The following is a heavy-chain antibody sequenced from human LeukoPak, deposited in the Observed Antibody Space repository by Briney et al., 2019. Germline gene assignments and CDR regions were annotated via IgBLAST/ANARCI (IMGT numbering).Heavy chain of an antibody. CDR3: ARNTMRWLQPTGNYYYMDV. D-gene: IGHD5-24*01. CDR2: IIPIFGTA. Sequence: SVKVSCKASGGTFSSYAISWVRQAPGQGLEWMGGIIPIFGTANYAQKFQGRVTITADKSTSTAYMELSSLRSEDTAVYYCARNTMRWLQPTGNYYYMDVWGKGTTVTVSS. J-gene: IGHJ6*03. V-gene: IGHV1-69*06. CDR1: GGTFSSYA.